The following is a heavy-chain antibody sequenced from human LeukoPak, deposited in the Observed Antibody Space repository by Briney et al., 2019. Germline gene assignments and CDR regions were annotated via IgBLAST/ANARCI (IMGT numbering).Heavy chain of an antibody. CDR2: MNPNSGNT. V-gene: IGHV1-8*01. D-gene: IGHD2-15*01. CDR1: GYTFTSYD. CDR3: ARAGGYCGRISCPYYFDY. Sequence: AASVTVSCKASGYTFTSYDINWVRQAAGQGVEGMGWMNPNSGNTDYAQKFQGRVNITRNTTIRTAYMEVSRLRYEDTAVYYCARAGGYCGRISCPYYFDYWGQGSLVAVSS. J-gene: IGHJ4*02.